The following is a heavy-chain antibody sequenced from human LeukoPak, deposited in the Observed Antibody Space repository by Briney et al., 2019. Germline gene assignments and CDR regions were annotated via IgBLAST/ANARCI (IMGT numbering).Heavy chain of an antibody. CDR3: ARGARGYSYGHFDY. D-gene: IGHD5-18*01. Sequence: KPSETLSLTCTGSGGSISSYYWSWIRQPPGQGLEWIGYIYYSGSTNYTPSLKSRVTISVDTSKNQFSLKLSSVTAADTAVYYCARGARGYSYGHFDYWGQGTLVTVSS. CDR1: GGSISSYY. V-gene: IGHV4-59*01. J-gene: IGHJ4*02. CDR2: IYYSGST.